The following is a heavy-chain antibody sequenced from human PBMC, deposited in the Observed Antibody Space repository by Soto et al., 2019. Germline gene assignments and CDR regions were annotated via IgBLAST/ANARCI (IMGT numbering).Heavy chain of an antibody. Sequence: KPSETLSLTCAVYGGSFSGYYWSWIRQPPGKGLEWIGEINHSGSTNYNPSLKSRVTISVDTSKNQFSLKLSSVTAADTAVYYCARVSDSWSIGGRQQLGPFDYWGQGTLVTVSS. J-gene: IGHJ4*02. CDR1: GGSFSGYY. V-gene: IGHV4-34*01. CDR2: INHSGST. D-gene: IGHD6-13*01. CDR3: ARVSDSWSIGGRQQLGPFDY.